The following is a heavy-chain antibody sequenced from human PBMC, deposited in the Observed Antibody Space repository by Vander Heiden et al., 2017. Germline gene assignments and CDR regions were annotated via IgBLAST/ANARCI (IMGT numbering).Heavy chain of an antibody. CDR2: IIPILGSA. J-gene: IGHJ2*01. Sequence: QLIQSGAEVKKPGAGMKDSGKSSGGPFSTSTISWVRQAPGQGLEWMGGIIPILGSANYAQKLQGRDPRPSDASTSPAYLSLASLRSGEQELSLCAGGAGCCGGSGDATGNECFGLWVRGTLVPIS. V-gene: IGHV1-69*01. D-gene: IGHD2-15*01. CDR3: AGGAGCCGGSGDATGNECFGL. CDR1: GGPFSTST.